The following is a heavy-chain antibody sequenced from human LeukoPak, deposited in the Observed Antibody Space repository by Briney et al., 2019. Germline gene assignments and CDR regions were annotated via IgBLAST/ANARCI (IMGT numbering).Heavy chain of an antibody. CDR3: ARVLYYYDSSGTPTATCYFDY. CDR2: INHSGST. J-gene: IGHJ4*02. V-gene: IGHV4-34*01. CDR1: GGSFSGYY. Sequence: PSETLSLTCAVYGGSFSGYYWSWIRQPPGKGLEWIGEINHSGSTNYNPSLKSRVTISVDTSKNQFSLKLSSVTAADTAVYYCARVLYYYDSSGTPTATCYFDYWGQGTLVTVSS. D-gene: IGHD3-22*01.